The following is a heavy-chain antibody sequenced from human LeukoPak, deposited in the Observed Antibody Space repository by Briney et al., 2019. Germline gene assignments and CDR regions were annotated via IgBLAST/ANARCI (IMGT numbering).Heavy chain of an antibody. Sequence: PSETLSLTCTVSGGSISRYYWSWIRQPPGKGLEWIGYIYYSGSTNYNPSLKSRVTISVDTSKNQFSLKLSSVTAADTAVYYCARDIAAAGALFDYWGQGTLVTVSS. CDR2: IYYSGST. CDR3: ARDIAAAGALFDY. J-gene: IGHJ4*02. V-gene: IGHV4-59*01. D-gene: IGHD6-13*01. CDR1: GGSISRYY.